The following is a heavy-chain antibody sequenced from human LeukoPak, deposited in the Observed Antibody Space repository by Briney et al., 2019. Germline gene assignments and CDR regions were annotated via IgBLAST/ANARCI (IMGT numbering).Heavy chain of an antibody. V-gene: IGHV1-18*01. CDR2: ISAYNGDT. Sequence: ASVKVSCKASGYTFTSHSISWVRQAPGQGLEWMGWISAYNGDTKYAQKTQGRVTMTTDASTSTPYMELRSLRSDDTAVYYCARDPPNTSGWYAYLDSWGQGTLVTVSS. J-gene: IGHJ4*02. CDR3: ARDPPNTSGWYAYLDS. CDR1: GYTFTSHS. D-gene: IGHD6-19*01.